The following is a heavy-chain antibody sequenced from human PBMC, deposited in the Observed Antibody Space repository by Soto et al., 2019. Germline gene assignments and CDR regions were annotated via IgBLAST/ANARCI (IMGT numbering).Heavy chain of an antibody. Sequence: SETLSLTCAVSGGSISDSYYYWGWLRQSPGKGPEWIGSVFYTGFTSYNPALESRVSVSVDTSKNQFSLKMNAVTAADTAVYYCATSQKGYNWNYFDHWGQGALVTVSS. D-gene: IGHD1-20*01. CDR2: VFYTGFT. CDR1: GGSISDSYYY. V-gene: IGHV4-39*01. J-gene: IGHJ4*02. CDR3: ATSQKGYNWNYFDH.